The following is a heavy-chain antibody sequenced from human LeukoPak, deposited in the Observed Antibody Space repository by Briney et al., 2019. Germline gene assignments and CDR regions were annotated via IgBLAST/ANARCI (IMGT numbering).Heavy chain of an antibody. D-gene: IGHD5-12*01. V-gene: IGHV3-30*18. CDR3: AKVRDSGYDPPPYYYGMDV. CDR2: ISYDGSNK. CDR1: GFTFSSYG. Sequence: GGSLRLSRAASGFTFSSYGMHWVRQAPGKGLEWVAVISYDGSNKYYADSVKGRFTISRDNSKNTLYLQMNSLRAEDTAVYYCAKVRDSGYDPPPYYYGMDVWGQGTTVTVSS. J-gene: IGHJ6*02.